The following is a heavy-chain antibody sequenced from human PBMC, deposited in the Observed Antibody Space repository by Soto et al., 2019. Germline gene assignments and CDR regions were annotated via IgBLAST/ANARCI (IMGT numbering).Heavy chain of an antibody. V-gene: IGHV3-30*18. CDR3: AKRGGGGYDSNNDYSGGLLRGPS. CDR2: IYYDGSYE. Sequence: QVQLMESGGGVVQPGRSLRLSCAASGFKFSDYGMHWVRQAPGKGLEWVALIYYDGSYENYADSVKGRFTISRDNSKSTLGVQTNSLGVQETAVFYCAKRGGGGYDSNNDYSGGLLRGPSWGQGTLATVSS. D-gene: IGHD3-22*01. J-gene: IGHJ4*02. CDR1: GFKFSDYG.